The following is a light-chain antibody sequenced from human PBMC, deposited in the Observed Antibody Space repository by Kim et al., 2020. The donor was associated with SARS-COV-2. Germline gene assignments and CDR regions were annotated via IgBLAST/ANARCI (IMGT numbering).Light chain of an antibody. V-gene: IGKV3-20*01. CDR2: GAS. J-gene: IGKJ4*01. CDR3: QQYGSSRALT. Sequence: PGERTALSCRTSQSGSSSYLAWYQQKPGQAPRLLIYGASSRATGIPDRFSGSGSGTDFTLTISRLEPEDFAVYYCQQYGSSRALTFGGGTKVDIK. CDR1: QSGSSSY.